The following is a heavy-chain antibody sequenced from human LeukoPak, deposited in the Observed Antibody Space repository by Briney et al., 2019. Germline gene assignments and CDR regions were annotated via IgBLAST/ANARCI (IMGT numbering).Heavy chain of an antibody. D-gene: IGHD4-17*01. Sequence: PGGSLRLSCAASGFTFSSYVMSWVRQAPGKGLEWVSAISGSGGSTYYADSVKGRFTISRDNSKNTLYLQMNSLRAEDTAVYYCAKDDDHGDYAAYWGQGTLVTVSS. CDR1: GFTFSSYV. CDR2: ISGSGGST. J-gene: IGHJ4*02. V-gene: IGHV3-23*01. CDR3: AKDDDHGDYAAY.